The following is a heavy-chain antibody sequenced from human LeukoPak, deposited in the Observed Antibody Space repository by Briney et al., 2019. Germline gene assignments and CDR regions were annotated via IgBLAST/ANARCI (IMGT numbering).Heavy chain of an antibody. CDR1: GFTFSSYS. D-gene: IGHD4-17*01. J-gene: IGHJ4*02. Sequence: PGGSLRLSCAASGFTFSSYSMNWVRQAPGKGLEWVSSISSSSSYIYCADSVKGRFTISRDNAKNSLYLQMNSLRAEDTAVYYCARERSNGDSLDYWGQGTLVTVSS. CDR3: ARERSNGDSLDY. V-gene: IGHV3-21*01. CDR2: ISSSSSYI.